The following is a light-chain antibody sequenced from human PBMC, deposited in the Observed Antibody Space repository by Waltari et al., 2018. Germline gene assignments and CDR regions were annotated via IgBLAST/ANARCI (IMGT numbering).Light chain of an antibody. CDR1: QSVLYSSNNKNY. CDR2: WAS. CDR3: QQYYSTALN. Sequence: DIVMTQSPDSLAVSLGERATINCKSSQSVLYSSNNKNYLAWYQQKPGQPPKLLIYWASTRESGVPDRFSGSGSGTDFTLTISSLQAEDVAVYYCQQYYSTALNFGGGTKVEIK. J-gene: IGKJ4*01. V-gene: IGKV4-1*01.